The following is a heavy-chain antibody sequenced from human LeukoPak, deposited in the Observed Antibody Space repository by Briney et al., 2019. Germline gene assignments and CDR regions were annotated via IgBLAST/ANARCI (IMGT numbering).Heavy chain of an antibody. V-gene: IGHV1-2*02. CDR2: INPNSGGT. Sequence: ASVKVSCNASGYTITCYYMYWVRQAPGQRLEWMGWINPNSGGTNYAQKFQGRVTMTRYTSISTAYMELSRLRSDDTAVYYCARGGYVGDTIVLYSFDYWGQGTLVTVSS. D-gene: IGHD1-26*01. CDR1: GYTITCYY. J-gene: IGHJ4*02. CDR3: ARGGYVGDTIVLYSFDY.